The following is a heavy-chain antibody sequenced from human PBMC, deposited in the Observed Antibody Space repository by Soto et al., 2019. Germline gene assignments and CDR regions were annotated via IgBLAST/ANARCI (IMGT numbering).Heavy chain of an antibody. CDR2: IRSKANSYAT. V-gene: IGHV3-73*01. J-gene: IGHJ5*02. CDR1: GFTFSGAP. CDR3: SRPRAESSNNWFDP. Sequence: VGSPRLSCAASGFTFSGAPMHCVRQASGKGLEWLGRIRSKANSYATTYAASVKGRFTISRDDSKSTVYLQMNSLKTEDTAVYYCSRPRAESSNNWFDPWGQGA. D-gene: IGHD6-13*01.